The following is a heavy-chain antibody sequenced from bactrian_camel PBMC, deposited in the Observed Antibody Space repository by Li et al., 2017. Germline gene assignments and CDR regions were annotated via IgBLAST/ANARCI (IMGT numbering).Heavy chain of an antibody. Sequence: QLVESGGGSVQAGGSLTLSCAASGYPYSPYCMGWFRQTPGKEREAVASISSVGLVTDYVDSVKGRFIITRDKAKDLVYLQMNGLQPEDTDVYYCGAIDEGVVVEVTLDNFANFAYWGRGTQVTVS. D-gene: IGHD2*01. CDR2: ISSVGLVT. CDR1: GYPYSPYC. J-gene: IGHJ6*01. V-gene: IGHV3S63*01. CDR3: GAIDEGVVVEVTLDNFANFAY.